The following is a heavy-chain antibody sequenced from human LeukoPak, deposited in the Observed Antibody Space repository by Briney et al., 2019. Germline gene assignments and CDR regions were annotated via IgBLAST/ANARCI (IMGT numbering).Heavy chain of an antibody. D-gene: IGHD5-18*01. V-gene: IGHV3-30*02. CDR2: IRYDGSNK. Sequence: PGGSLRLSCAASGFTFSRYGMHWVRQAPGKGLEWVAFIRYDGSNKYYADSVKGRFTISRDNSKNTLYLQMNSLRAEDTAVYYCAKGAGSSWRWIQRFNDNNWFDPWGQGTLVTVSS. CDR3: AKGAGSSWRWIQRFNDNNWFDP. J-gene: IGHJ5*02. CDR1: GFTFSRYG.